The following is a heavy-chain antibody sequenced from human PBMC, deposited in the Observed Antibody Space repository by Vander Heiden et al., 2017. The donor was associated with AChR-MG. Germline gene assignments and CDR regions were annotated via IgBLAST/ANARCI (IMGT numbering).Heavy chain of an antibody. J-gene: IGHJ6*02. CDR3: ARAASSGWYGMDV. V-gene: IGHV4-34*01. Sequence: QVQLQQWGAGLLKPPETLSPTCAVYGGSFSGYCWSWIRQPPGKGLEWIGEINHSGSTNYNPSLKSRVTISVDTSKNQFSLKLSSVTAADTAVYYCARAASSGWYGMDVWGQGTTVTVSS. D-gene: IGHD6-19*01. CDR1: GGSFSGYC. CDR2: INHSGST.